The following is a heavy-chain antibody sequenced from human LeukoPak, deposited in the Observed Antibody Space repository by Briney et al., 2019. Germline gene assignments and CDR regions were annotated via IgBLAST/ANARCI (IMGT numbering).Heavy chain of an antibody. CDR1: GYTFSSYG. CDR3: ASSHYYDSSGYRT. J-gene: IGHJ5*02. D-gene: IGHD3-22*01. Sequence: GASVKVSCKASGYTFSSYGISWVRQAPGQGLEWMGWISAYNGNTNYAQKLQGRVTMTTDTSTSTAYMELRSLRSDDTAVYYCASSHYYDSSGYRTWGQGTLVTVSS. CDR2: ISAYNGNT. V-gene: IGHV1-18*01.